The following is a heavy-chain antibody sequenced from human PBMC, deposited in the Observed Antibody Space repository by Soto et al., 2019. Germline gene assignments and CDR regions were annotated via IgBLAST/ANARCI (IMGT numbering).Heavy chain of an antibody. CDR2: IKKDGSQK. Sequence: EVQLVESGGGLVQPGGSLRLSCETSGSTFSNYWMTWVRQAPGKGLEWVANIKKDGSQKNFVDSVKGRFTISRDNAKNSLYLQMDSLRVEDTAIYYCVKEIASAQWGQGTLVTVSS. CDR3: VKEIASAQ. J-gene: IGHJ4*02. V-gene: IGHV3-7*01. CDR1: GSTFSNYW. D-gene: IGHD6-25*01.